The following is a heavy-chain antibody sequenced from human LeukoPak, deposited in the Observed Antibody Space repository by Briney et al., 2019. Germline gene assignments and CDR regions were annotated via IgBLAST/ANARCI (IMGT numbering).Heavy chain of an antibody. D-gene: IGHD2-15*01. CDR3: ARREASANFDY. CDR1: GYSFTSYW. V-gene: IGHV5-51*01. J-gene: IGHJ4*02. CDR2: IYPGDSDT. Sequence: GESLKISCKGSGYSFTSYWIGWVRLMPGKGLEWMGTIYPGDSDTRYSPSFQGQVIISADRSVNTVYLQWDSLKASDTATYYCARREASANFDYWGQGTLVTVSS.